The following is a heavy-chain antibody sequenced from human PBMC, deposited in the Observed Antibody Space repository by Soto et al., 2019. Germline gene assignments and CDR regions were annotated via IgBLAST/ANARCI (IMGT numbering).Heavy chain of an antibody. Sequence: QVQLVQSGAEVKKPGASVKVSCKASGYTFTHYGITWVRQAPGQGLEWMGWINSFSGDTNYPQKLQGRLTMTTDTCANTVYMELRNLRSDDTAVYYCARDLHSGGKYWYFDIWGRGNLVTVAS. J-gene: IGHJ2*01. D-gene: IGHD2-15*01. CDR1: GYTFTHYG. CDR3: ARDLHSGGKYWYFDI. V-gene: IGHV1-18*01. CDR2: INSFSGDT.